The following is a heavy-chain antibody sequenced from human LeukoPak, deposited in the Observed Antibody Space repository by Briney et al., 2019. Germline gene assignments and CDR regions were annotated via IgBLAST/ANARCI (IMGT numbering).Heavy chain of an antibody. Sequence: PSETLSLTCTVSVGSISSSSYYWGWIRQPPGKGLERIGSIYYSGSTYYNPSLKSRVTISVDTSKNQFSLKLSSVTAADTAVYYCARQFTRTESYVVYFDYWGQGTLVTVSS. V-gene: IGHV4-39*07. CDR1: VGSISSSSYY. CDR3: ARQFTRTESYVVYFDY. J-gene: IGHJ4*02. D-gene: IGHD2-21*01. CDR2: IYYSGST.